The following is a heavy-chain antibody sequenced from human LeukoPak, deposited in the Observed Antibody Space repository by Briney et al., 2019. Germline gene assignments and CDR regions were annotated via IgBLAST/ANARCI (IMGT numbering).Heavy chain of an antibody. CDR3: ARDIRTRGYGY. J-gene: IGHJ4*02. D-gene: IGHD5-18*01. CDR2: IYYSGST. CDR1: GGSISSSSYY. V-gene: IGHV4-39*07. Sequence: PSETLSLTCTVSGGSISSSSYYWGWIRQPPGKGLEWIGSIYYSGSTYYNPSLKSRVTISVDTSKNQFSLKLSSVTAADTAVYYCARDIRTRGYGYWGQGTLVTVSS.